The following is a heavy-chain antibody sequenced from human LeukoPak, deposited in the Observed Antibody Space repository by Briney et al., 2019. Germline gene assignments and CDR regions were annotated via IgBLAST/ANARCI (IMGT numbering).Heavy chain of an antibody. V-gene: IGHV4-39*01. Sequence: SETLSLTCTVSGGSISSSSYYWGWIRQPPGKGLERIGSIYYSGSTYYNPSLKSRVTISVDTSKNQFSLKLSSVTAADTAVYYCARQVDSSGWYFYFDYWGQGTLVTVSS. J-gene: IGHJ4*02. CDR2: IYYSGST. D-gene: IGHD6-19*01. CDR3: ARQVDSSGWYFYFDY. CDR1: GGSISSSSYY.